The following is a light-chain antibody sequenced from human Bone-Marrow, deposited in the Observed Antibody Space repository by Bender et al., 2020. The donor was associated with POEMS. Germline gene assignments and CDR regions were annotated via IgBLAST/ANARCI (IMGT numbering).Light chain of an antibody. J-gene: IGLJ3*02. CDR3: QSAGSSTTWV. Sequence: SYELTQPPSVSVSPGQTARITCSGDALPKQYAFWYQQKPGQAPVVVISRDTERPSGIPERFSGSSSGTTVTLTISGVQAEDEADYYCQSAGSSTTWVFGGGTKLTVL. CDR2: RDT. CDR1: ALPKQY. V-gene: IGLV3-25*03.